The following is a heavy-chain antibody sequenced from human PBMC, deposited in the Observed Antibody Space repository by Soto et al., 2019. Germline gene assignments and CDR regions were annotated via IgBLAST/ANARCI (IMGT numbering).Heavy chain of an antibody. Sequence: EVELLESGGGLVQPGGSLRLSCAASGFTYSSYAMSWVRQAPGKGLEWISAISGSGGSTYYADSVKGRFTISRDNSKNTLYLQMNSLRAEDTAVYYCAKLRDYYDSSGYSDYWGQGTLVTVSS. CDR2: ISGSGGST. V-gene: IGHV3-23*01. CDR3: AKLRDYYDSSGYSDY. J-gene: IGHJ4*02. CDR1: GFTYSSYA. D-gene: IGHD3-22*01.